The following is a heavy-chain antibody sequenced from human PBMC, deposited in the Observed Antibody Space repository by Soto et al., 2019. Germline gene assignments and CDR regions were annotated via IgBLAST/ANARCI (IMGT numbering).Heavy chain of an antibody. CDR3: ARVGGWPFDY. CDR1: AGSISSGDYY. J-gene: IGHJ4*02. Sequence: SETLSLTCAVSAGSISSGDYYWSWIRQPPGKGLEWIGYIYYSGSTYYNPSLKSRVTISVDTSKNQFSLKLSSVTAADTAVYYCARVGGWPFDYWGQGTLVTVSS. CDR2: IYYSGST. V-gene: IGHV4-30-4*01. D-gene: IGHD6-19*01.